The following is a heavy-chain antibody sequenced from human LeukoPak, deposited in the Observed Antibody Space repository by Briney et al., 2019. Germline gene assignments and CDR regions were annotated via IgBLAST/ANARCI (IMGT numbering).Heavy chain of an antibody. D-gene: IGHD1-26*01. J-gene: IGHJ4*02. Sequence: GGSLRLSCAASGFTFSSYSMNWVRQAPGKGLEWVSSISSSTSYIYYADSVKGRFTISRDNAKNSLYLQMNSLRAEDTAVYYCAKDPQKWESYFDYWGQGTLVTVSS. CDR2: ISSSTSYI. V-gene: IGHV3-21*01. CDR3: AKDPQKWESYFDY. CDR1: GFTFSSYS.